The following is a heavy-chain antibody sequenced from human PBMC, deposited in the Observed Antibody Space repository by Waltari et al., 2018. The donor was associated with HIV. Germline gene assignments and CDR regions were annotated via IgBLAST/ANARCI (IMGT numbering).Heavy chain of an antibody. CDR2: IDTKTGSP. CDR1: ENAFSGSV. D-gene: IGHD2-15*01. CDR3: AEGYGAFDFDY. V-gene: IGHV7-4-1*01. Sequence: KSSENAFSGSVINWVRQAPGQGLEWIGLIDTKTGSPTYAQVFSGLLILSLDTSVTTSYLQIRALKTTDTATYYCAEGYGAFDFDYWGQGTLITVSP. J-gene: IGHJ4*02.